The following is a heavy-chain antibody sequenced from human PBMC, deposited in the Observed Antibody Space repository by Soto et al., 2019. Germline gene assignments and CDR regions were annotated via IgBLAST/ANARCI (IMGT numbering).Heavy chain of an antibody. CDR2: INHSGST. V-gene: IGHV4-34*01. CDR1: GGSFSGYY. D-gene: IGHD6-6*01. Sequence: SETLSLTCVVYGGSFSGYYWSWIRQPPGKGLEWIGEINHSGSTNYNPSLKSRVTISIDTSKNQFSLNLSSVTAADTAVYYCASTGLAPLHTKPNNWFDPWGQGTLVTVSS. J-gene: IGHJ5*02. CDR3: ASTGLAPLHTKPNNWFDP.